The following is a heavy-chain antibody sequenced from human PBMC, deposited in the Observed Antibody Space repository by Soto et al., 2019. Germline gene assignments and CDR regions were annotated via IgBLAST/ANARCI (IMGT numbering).Heavy chain of an antibody. CDR2: ISPYNGKK. CDR3: ARDRDRFWLYP. V-gene: IGHV1-18*01. Sequence: QIYLVQSGPEVKRPGASLIVSCKTSGYTFTSYDVYWVRQAPGQGLEWMGWISPYNGKKKYVEKFQGRVDMTFDTATSTVYLEVRGLKFDDTAVYYCARDRDRFWLYPRGQGTLVTVSS. CDR1: GYTFTSYD. J-gene: IGHJ5*02. D-gene: IGHD3-3*01.